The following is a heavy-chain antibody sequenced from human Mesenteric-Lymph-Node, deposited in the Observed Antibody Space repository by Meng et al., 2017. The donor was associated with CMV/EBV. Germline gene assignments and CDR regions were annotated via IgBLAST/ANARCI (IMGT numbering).Heavy chain of an antibody. Sequence: GESLKISCAASGFTFSSYWMSWVRQAPGKGLEWVANIKQDGSEKYYVDSVKGRFTISRDNAKNSLYLQMNSLRAEDTAVYYRARDGNGMDVWGQGTTVTVSS. V-gene: IGHV3-7*01. D-gene: IGHD1-26*01. CDR2: IKQDGSEK. J-gene: IGHJ6*02. CDR1: GFTFSSYW. CDR3: ARDGNGMDV.